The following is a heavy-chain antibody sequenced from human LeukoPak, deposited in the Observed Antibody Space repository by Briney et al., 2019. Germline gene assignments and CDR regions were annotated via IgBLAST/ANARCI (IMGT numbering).Heavy chain of an antibody. CDR3: ARGGGDSSSFVSVYFDY. Sequence: ASVKVSCKASGYTFTSYGISWVRQAPGQGLEWMGWISGSNGNTNYAQKLQGRVTMTTDTSTSTAYMELRSLRSDDTAVYYCARGGGDSSSFVSVYFDYWGQGTLVTVSS. CDR1: GYTFTSYG. V-gene: IGHV1-18*01. CDR2: ISGSNGNT. J-gene: IGHJ4*02. D-gene: IGHD6-13*01.